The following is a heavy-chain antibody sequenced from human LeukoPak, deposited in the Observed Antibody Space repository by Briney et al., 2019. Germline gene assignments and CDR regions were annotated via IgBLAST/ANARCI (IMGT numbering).Heavy chain of an antibody. CDR2: ISGSGGST. V-gene: IGHV3-23*01. CDR3: AKWDSYDFWSGYYLFDY. CDR1: GFTFSSYA. D-gene: IGHD3-3*01. J-gene: IGHJ4*02. Sequence: GGSLRLSCAASGFTFSSYAMSWVRQAPGKGLEWVSSISGSGGSTYYADSVKGRFTISRDNSKNTLYLQMNSLRAEDTAVYYCAKWDSYDFWSGYYLFDYWGQGTLVTVSS.